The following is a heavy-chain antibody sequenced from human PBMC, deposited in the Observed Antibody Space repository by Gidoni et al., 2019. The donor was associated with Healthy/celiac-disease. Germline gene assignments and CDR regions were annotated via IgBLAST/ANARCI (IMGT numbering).Heavy chain of an antibody. CDR3: ARRGHSSSSMGGWGDY. CDR2: INPSGGST. D-gene: IGHD6-6*01. V-gene: IGHV1-46*01. CDR1: GYTFTSYY. J-gene: IGHJ4*02. Sequence: KASGYTFTSYYMHWVRQAPGQGLEWMGIINPSGGSTSYAQKCQGRVTMTRDTYTSTVQMELSSLRSEDTALYYCARRGHSSSSMGGWGDYWGQGTLVTVSS.